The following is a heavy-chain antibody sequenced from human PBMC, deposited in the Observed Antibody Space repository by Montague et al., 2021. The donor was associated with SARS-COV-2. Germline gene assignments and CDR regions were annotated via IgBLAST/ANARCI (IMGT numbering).Heavy chain of an antibody. CDR3: ARAYYDSSGYWGGYYYYGMDV. J-gene: IGHJ6*02. CDR1: GFTFSSYD. V-gene: IGHV3-13*04. Sequence: SLRLSCAASGFTFSSYDMHWVRQATGKGLEWVSAIGTADDTYYPGSVKGRFTISRENAKNSLYLQMNSLRAGDTAVYYCARAYYDSSGYWGGYYYYGMDVWGQGTTVTVSS. D-gene: IGHD3-22*01. CDR2: IGTADDT.